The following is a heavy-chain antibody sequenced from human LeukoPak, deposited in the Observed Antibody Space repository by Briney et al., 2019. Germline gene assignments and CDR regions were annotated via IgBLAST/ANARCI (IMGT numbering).Heavy chain of an antibody. D-gene: IGHD3-22*01. V-gene: IGHV3-74*01. Sequence: GGSLRLSCAASGFTFRGYWMHWVRQAPGKGLVWVSRIKSDGSTNYADSVKGRFTISRDNAKNTVSLQMNSLRAEDTGVYYCARAPSEIGGYYPEYFRHWGQGTLVTVSS. CDR2: IKSDGST. CDR3: ARAPSEIGGYYPEYFRH. CDR1: GFTFRGYW. J-gene: IGHJ1*01.